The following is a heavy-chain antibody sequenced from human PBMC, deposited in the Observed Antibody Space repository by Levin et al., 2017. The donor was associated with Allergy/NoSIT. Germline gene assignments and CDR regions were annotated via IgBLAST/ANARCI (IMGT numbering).Heavy chain of an antibody. CDR2: ISGSGGST. CDR3: AKGGYCSSTSCTLRDYYYYGMDG. D-gene: IGHD2-2*03. V-gene: IGHV3-23*01. Sequence: GGSLRLSCAASGFTFSSYAMSWVRQAPGKGLEWVSTISGSGGSTYYADSVKGRFTISRDNSKNTLYLQMNSLRAEDTAVYYCAKGGYCSSTSCTLRDYYYYGMDGWGQGTTVTVSS. CDR1: GFTFSSYA. J-gene: IGHJ6*02.